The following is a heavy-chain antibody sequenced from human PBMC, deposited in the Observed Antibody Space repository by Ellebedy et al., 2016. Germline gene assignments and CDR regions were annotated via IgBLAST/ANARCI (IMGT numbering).Heavy chain of an antibody. CDR3: ARESVDTAMV. CDR1: GGSISSSSYY. Sequence: SETLSLTCTVSGGSISSSSYYWGWIRQPPGKGLEWIGSIYYSGSTYYNPSLKSRVTISVDTSKNQFSLKLSSVTAADTAVYYCARESVDTAMVWGQGTLVTVSS. CDR2: IYYSGST. V-gene: IGHV4-39*07. J-gene: IGHJ4*02. D-gene: IGHD5-18*01.